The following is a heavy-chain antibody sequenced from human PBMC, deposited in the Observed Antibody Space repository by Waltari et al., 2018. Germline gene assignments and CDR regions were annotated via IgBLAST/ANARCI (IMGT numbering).Heavy chain of an antibody. Sequence: QVQLQESGPGLVKPSETLSLTCTVSGGSISSHYWSWIRQPPGKGLEWMGWMNPNSGNTGYAQKFQGRVTITRNTSISTAYMELSSLRSEDTAVYYCARGFGSGGVGAFDIWGQGTMVTVSS. D-gene: IGHD2-8*02. CDR1: GGSISSHY. V-gene: IGHV1-8*01. CDR2: MNPNSGNT. CDR3: ARGFGSGGVGAFDI. J-gene: IGHJ3*02.